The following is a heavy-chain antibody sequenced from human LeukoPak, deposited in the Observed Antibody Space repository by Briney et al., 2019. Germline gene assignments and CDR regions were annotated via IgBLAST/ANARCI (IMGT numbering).Heavy chain of an antibody. D-gene: IGHD4-17*01. CDR3: ASTPPKSTVTTGYFDY. CDR1: GFTFSSYG. CDR2: ISSSSSTI. J-gene: IGHJ4*02. Sequence: GGSLRLSCAASGFTFSSYGMNWVRQAPGKGLEWVSYISSSSSTIYYADSVKGRFTISRDNAKNSLYLQMNSLRAEDTAVYYCASTPPKSTVTTGYFDYWGQGTLVTVSS. V-gene: IGHV3-48*01.